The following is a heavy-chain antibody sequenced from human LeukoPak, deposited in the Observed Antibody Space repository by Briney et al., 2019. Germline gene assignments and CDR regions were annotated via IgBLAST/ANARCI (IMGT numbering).Heavy chain of an antibody. Sequence: GGSLRLSCAASGFTFSNYAMSWVRQAPGKGLEWVSVISGSGGSIYCADAVKGRFTISRDNSKNTLYLQMNNLRAGDTAVYYCAKDRVDTSMASFDFWGQGTLVSVSS. D-gene: IGHD5-18*01. CDR3: AKDRVDTSMASFDF. J-gene: IGHJ4*02. CDR1: GFTFSNYA. CDR2: ISGSGGSI. V-gene: IGHV3-23*01.